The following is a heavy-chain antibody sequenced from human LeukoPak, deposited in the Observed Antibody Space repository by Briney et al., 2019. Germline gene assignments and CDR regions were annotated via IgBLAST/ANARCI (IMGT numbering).Heavy chain of an antibody. CDR3: ARDLDI. V-gene: IGHV4-59*01. CDR2: IYNRGNT. CDR1: HDSISTYS. D-gene: IGHD2-2*03. Sequence: SETLSLTCSVSHDSISTYSWTWIRQPPGKGLEWIGFIYNRGNTDYNPSLKSRVTMSVDTSKNHFSLNLISVTAADTAVYYCARDLDIWGQGTLVTVSS. J-gene: IGHJ4*02.